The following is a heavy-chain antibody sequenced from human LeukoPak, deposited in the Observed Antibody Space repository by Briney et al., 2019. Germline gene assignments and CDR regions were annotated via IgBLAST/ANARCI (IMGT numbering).Heavy chain of an antibody. Sequence: ETLSLTRTVSGGSISSYYWSWIRQPAGKGLEWIGRIYTSGSTNYNPSLKSRVTMSVDTSKNQFSLKLSSVTAADTAVYYCARHDCSSTSCYRDNWFDPWGQGTLVTVSS. CDR1: GGSISSYY. D-gene: IGHD2-2*02. CDR2: IYTSGST. V-gene: IGHV4-4*07. J-gene: IGHJ5*02. CDR3: ARHDCSSTSCYRDNWFDP.